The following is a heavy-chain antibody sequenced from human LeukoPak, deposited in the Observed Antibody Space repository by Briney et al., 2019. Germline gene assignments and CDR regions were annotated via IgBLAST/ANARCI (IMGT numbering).Heavy chain of an antibody. CDR1: GFTFSNYG. CDR3: AKINVAAAAEIY. CDR2: IRYDGNNK. D-gene: IGHD6-13*01. Sequence: QTGGSLRLSCAACGFTFSNYGMHWVRQAPGKGLEWVAFIRYDGNNKYYADSVKGRFTVSRDSSKNTLYLQMNSLRAEDTAVYYCAKINVAAAAEIYWGQGTLVTVSS. V-gene: IGHV3-30*02. J-gene: IGHJ4*02.